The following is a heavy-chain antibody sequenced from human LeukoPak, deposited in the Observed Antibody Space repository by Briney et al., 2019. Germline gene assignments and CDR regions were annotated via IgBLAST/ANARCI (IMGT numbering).Heavy chain of an antibody. D-gene: IGHD3-22*01. V-gene: IGHV1-2*04. CDR2: INPNSGGT. Sequence: GASVKVSCKASGGTFSSYAISWVRQAPGQGLEWMGWINPNSGGTNYAQKFQGWVTMTRDTSISTAYMELSRLRSDDTAVYYCARVGGDYYYDSSGLSNWGQGTLVTVSS. J-gene: IGHJ4*02. CDR1: GGTFSSYA. CDR3: ARVGGDYYYDSSGLSN.